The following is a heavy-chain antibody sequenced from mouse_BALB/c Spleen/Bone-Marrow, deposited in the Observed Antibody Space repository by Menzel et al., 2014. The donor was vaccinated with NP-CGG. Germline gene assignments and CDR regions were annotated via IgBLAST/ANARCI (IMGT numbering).Heavy chain of an antibody. CDR2: IDPANGNT. D-gene: IGHD1-1*01. V-gene: IGHV14-3*02. Sequence: VQLQQSGAELVKPGASVKLSCTASGFNIKDTYMHWVKQRPEQGLEWIGRIDPANGNTKYDPKFQGKATIAADTSSNTAYLQLSSLTSEDTAVYYCARYDYGWYFYVWGAGTTVTVSS. CDR1: GFNIKDTY. J-gene: IGHJ1*01. CDR3: ARYDYGWYFYV.